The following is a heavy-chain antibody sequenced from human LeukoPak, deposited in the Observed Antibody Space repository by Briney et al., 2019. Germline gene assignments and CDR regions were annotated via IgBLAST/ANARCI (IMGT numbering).Heavy chain of an antibody. D-gene: IGHD2-2*01. CDR3: ARQVGCSSTSCYLDAFDI. CDR2: INPNSGGT. Sequence: ASVKVSCMASGYTFTGYYMHWVRQAPGQGLEWMGWINPNSGGTNYAQKFQGRVTMTRDTSISTAYMELSRLRSDDTAVYYCARQVGCSSTSCYLDAFDIWGQGTMVTVSS. J-gene: IGHJ3*02. V-gene: IGHV1-2*02. CDR1: GYTFTGYY.